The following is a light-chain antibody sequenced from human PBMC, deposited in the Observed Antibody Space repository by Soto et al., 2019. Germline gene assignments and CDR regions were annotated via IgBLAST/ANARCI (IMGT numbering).Light chain of an antibody. J-gene: IGKJ2*01. V-gene: IGKV3-20*01. CDR1: QSVSSSY. CDR2: GAS. CDR3: QQYGSSPPSMYT. Sequence: EIVLTQSPGTLSLSPGERATLSCRASQSVSSSYLAWYQQKPGQAPRLLIYGASSTATGIPDRFSGSGSGTDFTLTISRLEPEDFAVYYCQQYGSSPPSMYTFGQGTKLEIK.